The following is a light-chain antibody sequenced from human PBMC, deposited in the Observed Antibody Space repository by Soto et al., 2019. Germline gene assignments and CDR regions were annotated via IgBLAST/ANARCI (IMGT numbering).Light chain of an antibody. CDR1: QSVSSY. J-gene: IGKJ4*01. CDR3: QQRSNCPLT. CDR2: DAS. Sequence: TLLTQSPSTLSLSPGDRATLSCRASQSVSSYLAWYQQKPGQAPRLLIYDASNRATGIPARFSGSGSGTDFTLTISSLEPEDLAVYYCQQRSNCPLTFGGGTKVDIK. V-gene: IGKV3-11*01.